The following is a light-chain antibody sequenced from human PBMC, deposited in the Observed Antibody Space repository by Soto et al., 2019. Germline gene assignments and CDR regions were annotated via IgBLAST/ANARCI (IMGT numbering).Light chain of an antibody. CDR3: QQYNNWPPIT. Sequence: EIVMTQSPATLSVSPGERATLSCRASQSVSSNLDWYQQKPGQAPRLLIYGASTRATGIPARFSGSGSGTEFTLTISSQQSEDFAVDYCQQYNNWPPITFGPGTRLEIK. CDR1: QSVSSN. V-gene: IGKV3-15*01. J-gene: IGKJ5*01. CDR2: GAS.